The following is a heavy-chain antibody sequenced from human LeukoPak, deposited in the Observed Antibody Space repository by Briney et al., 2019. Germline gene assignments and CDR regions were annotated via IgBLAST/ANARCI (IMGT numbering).Heavy chain of an antibody. CDR1: GFTFSSYW. Sequence: GGSLRLSCAASGFTFSSYWMSWVRQAPGKGLEWVANIKQDGSEKFYVDSVKGRFTIFRDNAKNSLYLQMNSLRVEDTALYYCAREAYSGYDPDAFDIWGQGTMVTVSP. CDR2: IKQDGSEK. V-gene: IGHV3-7*01. J-gene: IGHJ3*02. D-gene: IGHD5-12*01. CDR3: AREAYSGYDPDAFDI.